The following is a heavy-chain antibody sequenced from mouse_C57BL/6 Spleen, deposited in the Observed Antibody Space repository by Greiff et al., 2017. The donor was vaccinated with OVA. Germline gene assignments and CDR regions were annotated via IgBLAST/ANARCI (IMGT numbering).Heavy chain of an antibody. J-gene: IGHJ2*01. V-gene: IGHV1-26*01. CDR3: ARWQAQATSFDY. Sequence: VQLQQSGPELVKPGASVKISCKASGYTFTDYYMNWVKQSHGKSLEWIGDINPNNGGTSYNQKFKGKATLTVDKSSSTAYMELRSLTSEDSAVYYCARWQAQATSFDYWGQGTTLTVSS. CDR1: GYTFTDYY. CDR2: INPNNGGT. D-gene: IGHD3-2*02.